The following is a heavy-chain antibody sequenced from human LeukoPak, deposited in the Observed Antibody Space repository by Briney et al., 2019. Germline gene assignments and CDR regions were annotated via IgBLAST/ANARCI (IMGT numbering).Heavy chain of an antibody. CDR3: AKDRLLWFGEFDFDY. J-gene: IGHJ4*02. CDR2: ISSSSSYI. V-gene: IGHV3-21*01. Sequence: GGSLRLSCAASGFTFSNAWMSWVRQAPGKGLEWVSSISSSSSYIYYADSVKGRFTISRDNAKNSLYLQMNSLRAEDTAVYYCAKDRLLWFGEFDFDYWGQGTLVTVSS. D-gene: IGHD3-10*01. CDR1: GFTFSNAW.